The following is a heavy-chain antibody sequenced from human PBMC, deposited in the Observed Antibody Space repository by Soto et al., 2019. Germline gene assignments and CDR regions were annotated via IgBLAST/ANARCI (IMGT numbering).Heavy chain of an antibody. Sequence: GASVKVSCKASGYTFTSYGISWVRQAPGQGLEWMGWISAYNGNTNYAQKLQGRVTMTTDTSTSTAYMELRSLRSDDTAVYYCARDAPPAGGPGYYYYYGMDVWGQGTTVTVSS. CDR2: ISAYNGNT. D-gene: IGHD2-2*01. V-gene: IGHV1-18*01. CDR3: ARDAPPAGGPGYYYYYGMDV. CDR1: GYTFTSYG. J-gene: IGHJ6*02.